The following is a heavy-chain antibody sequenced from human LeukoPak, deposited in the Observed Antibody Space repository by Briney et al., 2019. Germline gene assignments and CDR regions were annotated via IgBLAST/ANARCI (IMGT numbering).Heavy chain of an antibody. Sequence: ASVRVSCKASGYTFTGYYMHWVRQASGQGLEWMGWINPNSGGTNYAQKFQGRVTMTRDTSISTAYMELSRLRSDDTAVYYCTREKSSTTCSDVWGQGTTVTVSS. D-gene: IGHD2-2*01. CDR2: INPNSGGT. J-gene: IGHJ6*02. V-gene: IGHV1-2*02. CDR3: TREKSSTTCSDV. CDR1: GYTFTGYY.